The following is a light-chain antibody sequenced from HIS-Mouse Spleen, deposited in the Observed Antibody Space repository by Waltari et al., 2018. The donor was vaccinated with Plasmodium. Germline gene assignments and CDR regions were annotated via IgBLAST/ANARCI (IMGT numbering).Light chain of an antibody. CDR2: YYSASDK. Sequence: QPVLTQPPSSSASPGESARLTCTLPSDINVGSYNIYWYQPKPGSPPRYLLYYYSASDKGQGSGVPSRFSGSKDASANTGILLISGLQSEDEADYYCMIWPSNASGVFGGGTKLTVL. CDR3: MIWPSNASGV. V-gene: IGLV5-37*01. CDR1: SDINVGSYN. J-gene: IGLJ3*02.